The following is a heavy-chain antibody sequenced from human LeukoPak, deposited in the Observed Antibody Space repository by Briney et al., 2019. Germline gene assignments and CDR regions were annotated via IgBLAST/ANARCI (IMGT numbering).Heavy chain of an antibody. V-gene: IGHV3-21*01. CDR2: ISSSSSYI. Sequence: PGGSLRLSCAASGFTFSSYSMNWVRQASGKGLEWVSSISSSSSYIYYADSVKGRFTISRDNAKNSLYLQMNSLRAEDTAVYYCARDRLTVTTEVRRFDYWGQGTLVTVSS. J-gene: IGHJ4*02. CDR3: ARDRLTVTTEVRRFDY. CDR1: GFTFSSYS. D-gene: IGHD4-17*01.